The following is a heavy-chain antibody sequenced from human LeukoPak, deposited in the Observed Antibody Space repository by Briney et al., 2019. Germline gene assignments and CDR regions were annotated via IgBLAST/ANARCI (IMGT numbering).Heavy chain of an antibody. J-gene: IGHJ4*02. CDR3: ARLPYSSGWYFGFDY. D-gene: IGHD6-19*01. CDR1: GGXFSGHY. V-gene: IGHV4-34*01. Sequence: SETLSLTCMVYGGXFSGHYWSWIRQFPGKGLEWIGEIHHSGSTNCNPSLKSRVTLSVDTSKNQFSLKLSSVTAADTAVYYCARLPYSSGWYFGFDYWGQGTLVTVSS. CDR2: IHHSGST.